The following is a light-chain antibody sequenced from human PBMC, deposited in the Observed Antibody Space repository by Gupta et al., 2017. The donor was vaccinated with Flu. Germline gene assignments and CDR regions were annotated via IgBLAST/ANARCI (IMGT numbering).Light chain of an antibody. CDR2: DAS. Sequence: EIVFTPSPATLSLSPGERATLSCRARQSVRSYLAWYQQKPGQAPRLLIYDASNRATGITARFSGSGGGTDGTHTISSREPEDFEVYYCQQLYNCARRWTFGQGTKVEIK. CDR1: QSVRSY. CDR3: QQLYNCARRWT. J-gene: IGKJ1*01. V-gene: IGKV3-11*01.